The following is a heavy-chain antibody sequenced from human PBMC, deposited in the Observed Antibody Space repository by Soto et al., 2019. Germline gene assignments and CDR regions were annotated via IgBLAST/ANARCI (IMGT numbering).Heavy chain of an antibody. Sequence: QVQLQESGPGLVKPSQTLSLTCTVSGGSISSGGYYWSWIRQHPGKGLEWIAYIYYSGSTYYNPSLKSRVTISVDTSKNQFSLKLSSVTAADTAVYYCARIRSGAGLADYWGQGTLVTVSS. CDR2: IYYSGST. CDR3: ARIRSGAGLADY. CDR1: GGSISSGGYY. D-gene: IGHD3-16*01. V-gene: IGHV4-31*03. J-gene: IGHJ4*02.